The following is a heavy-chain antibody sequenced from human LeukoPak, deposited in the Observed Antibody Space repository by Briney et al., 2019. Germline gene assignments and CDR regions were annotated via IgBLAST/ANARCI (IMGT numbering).Heavy chain of an antibody. J-gene: IGHJ4*02. CDR2: ISGSGGST. V-gene: IGHV3-23*01. Sequence: PGGSLRLSCAASGFTFSSYAMSWVRQAPGKGLEWVSAISGSGGSTYYADSVKGRFTISRDNSKNTLYLQMNSLRAEDTAVYYCAQAGVGAIYYFDYWGQGTLVTVSS. CDR1: GFTFSSYA. D-gene: IGHD1-26*01. CDR3: AQAGVGAIYYFDY.